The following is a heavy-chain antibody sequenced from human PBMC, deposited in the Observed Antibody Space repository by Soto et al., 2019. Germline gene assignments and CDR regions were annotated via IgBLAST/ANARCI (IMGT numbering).Heavy chain of an antibody. J-gene: IGHJ2*01. Sequence: EVRLLESGGDLVQPGGSLRLSCVASGFTFSSYAMNWVRQAPGKGLEWVSTISGSGSSTSYADSVKGRFSISRDNPKTTLFLQMNSLRAEDTAVYYCAKGTEAVAGNYFDLWGRGTLVTVSS. D-gene: IGHD6-19*01. CDR3: AKGTEAVAGNYFDL. CDR2: ISGSGSST. CDR1: GFTFSSYA. V-gene: IGHV3-23*01.